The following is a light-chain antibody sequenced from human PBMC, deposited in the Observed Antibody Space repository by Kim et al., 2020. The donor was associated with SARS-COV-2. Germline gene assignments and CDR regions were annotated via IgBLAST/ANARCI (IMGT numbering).Light chain of an antibody. J-gene: IGKJ4*02. CDR3: QQYGSSPLT. CDR2: GAS. CDR1: QSVSRDC. V-gene: IGKV3-20*01. Sequence: PGERATLSCRASQSVSRDCLAWYQQKPGQTPRLFIYGASNRATGISDRFRGSGSGTDFTLTISRLEPEDSAVYYCQQYGSSPLTFGGGTKVDIK.